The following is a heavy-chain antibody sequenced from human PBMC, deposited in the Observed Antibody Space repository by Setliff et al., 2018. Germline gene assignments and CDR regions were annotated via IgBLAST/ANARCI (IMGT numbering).Heavy chain of an antibody. CDR3: VRDWYTSGWYEVDN. Sequence: GGSLRLSCAASGFTFSTHNINWVHQAPGKGLEWFAFISFGSNYILYADSVKVRFTISRYNAKNSLYLQMNSLRAEDTAVYYCVRDWYTSGWYEVDNWGQGTLVTVSS. CDR1: GFTFSTHN. V-gene: IGHV3-21*01. D-gene: IGHD6-19*01. CDR2: ISFGSNYI. J-gene: IGHJ4*02.